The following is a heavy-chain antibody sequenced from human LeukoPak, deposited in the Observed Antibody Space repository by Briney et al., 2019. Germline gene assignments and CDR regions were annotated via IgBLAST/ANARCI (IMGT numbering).Heavy chain of an antibody. CDR1: GFTFSNAW. J-gene: IGHJ4*02. CDR2: ISWNSGSI. CDR3: AKEGPTWIQLWRFDY. V-gene: IGHV3-23*01. D-gene: IGHD5-18*01. Sequence: PGGSLRLSCAASGFTFSNAWMSWVRQAPGKGLEWVSGISWNSGSIGYADSVKGRFTISRDNSKNTLYLQMNSLRAEDTAVYYCAKEGPTWIQLWRFDYWGQGTLVTVSS.